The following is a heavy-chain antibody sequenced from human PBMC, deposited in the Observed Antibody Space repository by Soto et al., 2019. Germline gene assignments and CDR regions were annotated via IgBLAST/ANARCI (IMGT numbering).Heavy chain of an antibody. V-gene: IGHV5-51*01. CDR3: ARGTSGDGYNGGVDY. Sequence: GESLKISCKGSGYSFTSYWIGWVRQMPGKGLEWMGIIYPGDSDTRYSPSFQGQVTISADKSISTAYLQWSSLKASDTAMYYCARGTSGDGYNGGVDYWGQGTLVTVSS. D-gene: IGHD5-12*01. CDR1: GYSFTSYW. J-gene: IGHJ4*02. CDR2: IYPGDSDT.